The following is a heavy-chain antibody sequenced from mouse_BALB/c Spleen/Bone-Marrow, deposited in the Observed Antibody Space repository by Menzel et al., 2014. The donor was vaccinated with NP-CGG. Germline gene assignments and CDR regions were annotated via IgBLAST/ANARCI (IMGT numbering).Heavy chain of an antibody. Sequence: EVQLQQSGLLVKPGASVKMSCKVSGYTFTSYVMHCVKQKPGQGLEWIGYINPYNDGTKYNEKFKGKATLTSDKSSSTAYMELSSLTSEDSAVYYCAREDYYGSSYGYWGQGTTLTASS. D-gene: IGHD1-1*01. V-gene: IGHV1-14*01. CDR3: AREDYYGSSYGY. CDR2: INPYNDGT. J-gene: IGHJ2*01. CDR1: GYTFTSYV.